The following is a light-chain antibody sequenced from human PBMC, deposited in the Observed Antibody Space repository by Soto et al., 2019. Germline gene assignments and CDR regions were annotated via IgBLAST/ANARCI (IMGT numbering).Light chain of an antibody. V-gene: IGLV2-11*01. CDR3: SSHAGSFTLV. CDR2: DVS. J-gene: IGLJ2*01. CDR1: SSDVGAYNS. Sequence: QSVLTQPRSVSGSPGQSVTISCTGTSSDVGAYNSVSWYQQHPGKAPKLLIYDVSKRPSGVPDRFSGSKSGYTASLTISGLQPEDEADYYCSSHAGSFTLVFGGGTKLTVL.